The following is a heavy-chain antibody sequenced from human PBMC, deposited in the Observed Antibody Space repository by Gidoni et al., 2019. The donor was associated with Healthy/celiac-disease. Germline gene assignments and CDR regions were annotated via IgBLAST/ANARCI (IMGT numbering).Heavy chain of an antibody. CDR2: IIPIFGTA. D-gene: IGHD2-21*02. CDR1: GGTFSRYA. J-gene: IGHJ3*02. V-gene: IGHV1-69*01. CDR3: ARGGTYCGGDCYSDDAFDI. Sequence: QVQLVQSGVEVKKPGSSVTVSCKASGGTFSRYAISWVRQAPGQGLEWMGGIIPIFGTANYAQKFQGRVTITADESTSTAYMELSSLRSEDTAVYYCARGGTYCGGDCYSDDAFDIWGQGTMVTVSS.